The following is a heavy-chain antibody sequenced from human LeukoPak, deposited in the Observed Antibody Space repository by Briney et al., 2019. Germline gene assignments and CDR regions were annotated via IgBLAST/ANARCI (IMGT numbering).Heavy chain of an antibody. D-gene: IGHD3-10*01. Sequence: GRSLRLFCAASGFTFDNFGMHWVRQAPGRGLEWVALMSFDGTSKYYADSVKGRFTISRDDSKDTLLLEMNSLRDEDTAVYHCVRGPETYLYYSGSSSDFDYWGQGTPVTVSS. CDR2: MSFDGTSK. CDR3: VRGPETYLYYSGSSSDFDY. V-gene: IGHV3-33*01. J-gene: IGHJ4*02. CDR1: GFTFDNFG.